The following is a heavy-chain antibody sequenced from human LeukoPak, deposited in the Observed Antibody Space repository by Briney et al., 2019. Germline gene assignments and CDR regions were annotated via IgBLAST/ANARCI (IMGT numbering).Heavy chain of an antibody. V-gene: IGHV4-4*07. J-gene: IGHJ4*02. CDR2: IYTSGST. CDR3: ARRPRNGENYDGPSGLDY. CDR1: GGSISSYY. Sequence: SETLSLTCTVSGGSISSYYWSWIRQPAGKGLEWIGRIYTSGSTNYNPSLKSRVTMSVDTSKNQFSLKLSSVTAADTAVYYCARRPRNGENYDGPSGLDYWGQGTLVTVSS. D-gene: IGHD4/OR15-4a*01.